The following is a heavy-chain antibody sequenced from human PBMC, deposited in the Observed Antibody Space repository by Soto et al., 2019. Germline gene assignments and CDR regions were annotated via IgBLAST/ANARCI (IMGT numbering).Heavy chain of an antibody. V-gene: IGHV6-1*01. Sequence: SQTPSLPCAISGDSVSINTASWDWIRQSPSRGLEWLGRTYFRSKWYNDYAVSVKSRIIINPDTSNNQFSLQLRSVTAADTAVYYCARHKESLYDFWCGYSNWFDPWGQGTLVTVSS. CDR1: GDSVSINTAS. CDR3: ARHKESLYDFWCGYSNWFDP. CDR2: TYFRSKWYN. J-gene: IGHJ5*02. D-gene: IGHD3-3*01.